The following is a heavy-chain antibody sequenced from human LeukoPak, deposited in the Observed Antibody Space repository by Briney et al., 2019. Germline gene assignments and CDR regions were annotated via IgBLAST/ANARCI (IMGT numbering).Heavy chain of an antibody. CDR3: ARTYGSRHNWFDP. J-gene: IGHJ5*02. Sequence: SETLSLTCAVYGGPFSGYYWSWIRQPPGKGLEWIGEINHSGSTNYNPSLKSRVTISVDTSKNQFSLKLSSVTAADTAVYYCARTYGSRHNWFDPWGQGTLVTVSS. V-gene: IGHV4-34*01. CDR2: INHSGST. D-gene: IGHD3-10*01. CDR1: GGPFSGYY.